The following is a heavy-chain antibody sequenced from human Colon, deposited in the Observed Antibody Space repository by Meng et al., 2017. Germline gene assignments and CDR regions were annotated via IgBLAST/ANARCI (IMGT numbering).Heavy chain of an antibody. Sequence: QVHLHDSGPGMVRPSDDLSLVCTVYGGSIKSGGYNRSWVRQHPGKGLEYIGFMSDSGTTDYNPSLRSRVSISEIGSSKNQFSLTLRSVTAADTATYFCARDTLYGTDYWGQGVLVTVSS. D-gene: IGHD4-17*01. CDR3: ARDTLYGTDY. J-gene: IGHJ4*02. V-gene: IGHV4-31*03. CDR1: GGSIKSGGYN. CDR2: MSDSGTT.